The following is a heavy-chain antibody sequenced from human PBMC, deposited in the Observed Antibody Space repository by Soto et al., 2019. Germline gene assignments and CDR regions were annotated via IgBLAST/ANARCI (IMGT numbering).Heavy chain of an antibody. D-gene: IGHD3-22*01. CDR2: IFYSGSA. CDR1: GGSVSSGDYY. CDR3: ARGVGATMTVVRFDP. Sequence: KTSETLSLTCTVSGGSVSSGDYYWSWVRQSPGKGLEWIGHIFYSGSAFYNPSLKSRVSISADTSKNQFSLKLTSVTAADTAVYYCARGVGATMTVVRFDPWGQGTRVTVS. J-gene: IGHJ5*02. V-gene: IGHV4-30-4*01.